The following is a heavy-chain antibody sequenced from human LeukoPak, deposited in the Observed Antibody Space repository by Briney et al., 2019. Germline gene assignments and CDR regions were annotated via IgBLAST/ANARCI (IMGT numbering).Heavy chain of an antibody. J-gene: IGHJ4*02. CDR1: GGSISSYY. Sequence: SETLSLTCTVSGGSISSYYWSWIRQPAGKGLEWIGRIYTSGSTNYNPSLKSRVTMSVDTSKTQFSLKLSSVTAADTAVYYCARDQAVAGTSHFDYWGQGTLVTVSS. CDR2: IYTSGST. D-gene: IGHD6-19*01. CDR3: ARDQAVAGTSHFDY. V-gene: IGHV4-4*07.